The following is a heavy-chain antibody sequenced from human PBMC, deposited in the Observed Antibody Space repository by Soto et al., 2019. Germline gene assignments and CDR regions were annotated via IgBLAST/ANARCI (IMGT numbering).Heavy chain of an antibody. Sequence: SLRLSCAASGFTFSSYGMHWVRQAPGKGLEWVAVISYDGSNKYYADSVKGRFTISRDNSKNTLYLQMNSLRAEDTAVYYCAKRGFGTYYDYIWGSYRYNYFDYWGQGTLVTVSS. CDR2: ISYDGSNK. V-gene: IGHV3-30*18. J-gene: IGHJ4*02. CDR3: AKRGFGTYYDYIWGSYRYNYFDY. CDR1: GFTFSSYG. D-gene: IGHD3-16*02.